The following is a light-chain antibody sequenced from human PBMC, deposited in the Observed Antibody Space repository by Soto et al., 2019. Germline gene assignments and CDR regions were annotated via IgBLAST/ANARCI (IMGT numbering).Light chain of an antibody. J-gene: IGKJ1*01. CDR1: QSVSSN. CDR3: QQYNNWPPDRT. V-gene: IGKV3-15*01. Sequence: EIVMTQSPATLPVSPGERATLSCRASQSVSSNLAWYQQKPGQAPRLLIYGASTRATGIPARFSGSGSGTDFTLTNSSLQSEDFAIYFCQQYNNWPPDRTFGQGTKVQIK. CDR2: GAS.